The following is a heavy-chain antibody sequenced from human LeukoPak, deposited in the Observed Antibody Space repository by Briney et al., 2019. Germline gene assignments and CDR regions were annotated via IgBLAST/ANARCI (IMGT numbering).Heavy chain of an antibody. J-gene: IGHJ4*02. D-gene: IGHD4-17*01. Sequence: PRRSLRLSCSASGFTFDDYAVSWFRQAPGKGLEWVGFIRSKAFGGTPEYAASVRGRFTISRDDSKSIAYLQMNSLKTEDTAVYYCTRNTVTVHFDYWSQGTLVTVSS. CDR2: IRSKAFGGTP. CDR1: GFTFDDYA. CDR3: TRNTVTVHFDY. V-gene: IGHV3-49*03.